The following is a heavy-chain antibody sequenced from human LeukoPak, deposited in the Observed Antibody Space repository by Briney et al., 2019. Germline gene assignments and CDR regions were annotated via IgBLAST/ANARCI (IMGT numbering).Heavy chain of an antibody. D-gene: IGHD2-15*01. J-gene: IGHJ6*02. V-gene: IGHV1-2*02. Sequence: ASVKVSCKASGYTFTGYYMHWVRQAPGQGLEWMGWINPNSGGTNYAQKFQGRVTMTRDTSISTAYMELSRVRSDDTAVYYCARAQGFVVVVAATHYYYGMDVWGQGTTVTVSS. CDR1: GYTFTGYY. CDR3: ARAQGFVVVVAATHYYYGMDV. CDR2: INPNSGGT.